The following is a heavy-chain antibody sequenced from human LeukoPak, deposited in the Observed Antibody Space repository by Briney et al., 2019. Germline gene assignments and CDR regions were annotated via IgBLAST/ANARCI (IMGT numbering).Heavy chain of an antibody. D-gene: IGHD3-3*01. CDR2: INSDGSST. Sequence: GGSLRLSRAASGFTFSSYWMHWVRQAPGKGLVWVSRINSDGSSTSYADSVKGRFTISRDNAKNTLYLQMNSLRAEDTAVYYCARVPYYDFWSGYSLDYWGQGTLVTVSS. V-gene: IGHV3-74*01. J-gene: IGHJ4*02. CDR1: GFTFSSYW. CDR3: ARVPYYDFWSGYSLDY.